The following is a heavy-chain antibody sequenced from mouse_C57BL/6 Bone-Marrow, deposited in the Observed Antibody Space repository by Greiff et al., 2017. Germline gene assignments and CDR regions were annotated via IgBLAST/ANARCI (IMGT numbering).Heavy chain of an antibody. V-gene: IGHV1-50*01. CDR3: ARDSYDYDGDYYAMDY. Sequence: QVQLKESGAELVKPGASVKLSCKASGYTFTSYWMQWVKQRPGQGLEWIGEIDPSDSYTNYNQKFKGKATLTVDTSSSTAYMQLSSLTSEDAAVYYCARDSYDYDGDYYAMDYWGQGTSVTVSS. CDR2: IDPSDSYT. D-gene: IGHD2-4*01. J-gene: IGHJ4*01. CDR1: GYTFTSYW.